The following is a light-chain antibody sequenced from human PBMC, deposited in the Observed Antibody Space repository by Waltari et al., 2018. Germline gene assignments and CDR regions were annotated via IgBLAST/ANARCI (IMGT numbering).Light chain of an antibody. V-gene: IGKV4-1*01. CDR2: WAS. Sequence: DIVMTQSPDYLAVALGERATINCKSSQSVLYSSNNKNYFAWYQQKPGQPPKLLIYWASTRQSGVPDRFSGSGSGTDFTLTISSLQAEDVAVYYCQQYYSTPRTFGQGTKMESK. J-gene: IGKJ1*01. CDR1: QSVLYSSNNKNY. CDR3: QQYYSTPRT.